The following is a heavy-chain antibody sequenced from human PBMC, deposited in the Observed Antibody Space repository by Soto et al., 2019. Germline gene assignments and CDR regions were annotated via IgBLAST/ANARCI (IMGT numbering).Heavy chain of an antibody. CDR1: GFTFSNFA. Sequence: QLLESGGALVQPGGSLRLSCAASGFTFSNFAMSWVRQAPGGGPEWVSGISGSGGSTYYADSVKGRFTISRDNSKNTLYLQMNSLRAEDTAVYYCAKTGLWGAFDIWGQGTMVTVSS. D-gene: IGHD5-18*01. J-gene: IGHJ3*02. V-gene: IGHV3-23*01. CDR2: ISGSGGST. CDR3: AKTGLWGAFDI.